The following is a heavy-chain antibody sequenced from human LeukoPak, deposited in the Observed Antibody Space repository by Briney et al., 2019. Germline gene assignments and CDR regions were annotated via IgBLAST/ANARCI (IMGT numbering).Heavy chain of an antibody. J-gene: IGHJ4*02. CDR3: ARPLEMATIKGGFYYFDY. CDR2: IYPGDSDT. CDR1: GYSFTSYW. Sequence: GESLKIPCKGSGYSFTSYWIGWVRQMPGKGLEWMGIIYPGDSDTRYSPSFQGQVTISADKSISTAYLQWSSLKASDTAMYYCARPLEMATIKGGFYYFDYWGQGTLVTVSS. D-gene: IGHD5-24*01. V-gene: IGHV5-51*01.